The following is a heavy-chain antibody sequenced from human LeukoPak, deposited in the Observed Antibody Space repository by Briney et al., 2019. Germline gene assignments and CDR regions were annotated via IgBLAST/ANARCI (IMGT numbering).Heavy chain of an antibody. J-gene: IGHJ6*02. CDR2: INHSGST. CDR1: GGSFSGYY. CDR3: ARMPRYNYDSSGYYRGGYYYGMGV. V-gene: IGHV4-34*01. Sequence: SETLSLTCAVYGGSFSGYYWSWIRQPPGKGLEWIGEINHSGSTNYNPSLKSRVTISVDTSKNQFSLKLSSVTAADTAVYYCARMPRYNYDSSGYYRGGYYYGMGVWGRGTTVTVSS. D-gene: IGHD3-22*01.